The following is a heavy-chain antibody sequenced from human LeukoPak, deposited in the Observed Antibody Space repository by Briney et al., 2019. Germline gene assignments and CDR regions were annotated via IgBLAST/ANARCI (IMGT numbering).Heavy chain of an antibody. CDR2: INHSGST. D-gene: IGHD3-9*01. CDR3: ARGIRDYDILTGYYEVAGYDY. CDR1: GGSFSGYY. V-gene: IGHV4-34*01. Sequence: SETLSLTCAVYGGSFSGYYWSWIRQPPGKGLEWIGEINHSGSTNYNPSLKGRVTISVDTSKNQFSLKLSSVTAADTAVYYCARGIRDYDILTGYYEVAGYDYWGQGTLVTVSS. J-gene: IGHJ4*02.